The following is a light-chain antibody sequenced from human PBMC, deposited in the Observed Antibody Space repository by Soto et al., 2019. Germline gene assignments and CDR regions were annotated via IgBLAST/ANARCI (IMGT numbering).Light chain of an antibody. Sequence: EIVLTQSPGTLSLSPGERATLSCRASQSVSSSYLAWYQQKPGQAPRLLIYGAFSRATGIPDRFSGSGSGTDFTLTISRLEPEDFAVYYCQHYGSSPETFGQGTKVDI. J-gene: IGKJ1*01. CDR2: GAF. V-gene: IGKV3-20*01. CDR3: QHYGSSPET. CDR1: QSVSSSY.